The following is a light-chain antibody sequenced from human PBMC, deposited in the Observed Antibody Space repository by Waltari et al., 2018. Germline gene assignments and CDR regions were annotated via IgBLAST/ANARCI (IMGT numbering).Light chain of an antibody. Sequence: ELVLTQSPGTLSLSPGDRATLSCRVSESVGRYLVWSQQKPGQAPRLLIYGASSRSAGIPDRCSGSGSGTDFSLTISKLEPEDFAVYYCQNHERLPAVFGQGTKVEIK. CDR1: ESVGRY. J-gene: IGKJ1*01. V-gene: IGKV3-20*01. CDR3: QNHERLPAV. CDR2: GAS.